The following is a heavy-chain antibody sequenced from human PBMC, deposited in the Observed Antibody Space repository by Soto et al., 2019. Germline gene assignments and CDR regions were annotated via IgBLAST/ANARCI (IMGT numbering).Heavy chain of an antibody. J-gene: IGHJ4*02. CDR1: GGSISSSSYY. V-gene: IGHV4-39*01. Sequence: SETLSFTCTVSGGSISSSSYYWGWIRQPPGKGLEWIGSIYYSGSTYYNPSLKSRVTISVDTSKNQFSLKLSSVTAADTAVYYCARRAASVVAAFDYWGQGTPVTVSS. CDR2: IYYSGST. D-gene: IGHD2-15*01. CDR3: ARRAASVVAAFDY.